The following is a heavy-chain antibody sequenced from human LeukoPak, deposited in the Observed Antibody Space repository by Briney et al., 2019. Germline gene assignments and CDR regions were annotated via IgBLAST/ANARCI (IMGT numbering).Heavy chain of an antibody. D-gene: IGHD5-18*01. V-gene: IGHV1-69*05. CDR1: GGTFSSYA. J-gene: IGHJ6*03. Sequence: ASVKVSCKASGGTFSSYAISWVRQAPGQGLEWMGGIIPIFGTANYAQKFQGRVTITTDESTSTAYMELSSLRSEDTAVYYCARVLEYSYGPYYYYYMDVWGKGTTVTVSS. CDR2: IIPIFGTA. CDR3: ARVLEYSYGPYYYYYMDV.